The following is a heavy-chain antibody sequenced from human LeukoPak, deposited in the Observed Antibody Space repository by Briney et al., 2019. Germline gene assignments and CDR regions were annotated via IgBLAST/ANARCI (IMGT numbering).Heavy chain of an antibody. CDR1: GGSFSGYY. CDR2: INHSGST. D-gene: IGHD2-15*01. Sequence: SETLSLTCAVYGGSFSGYYWSWIRQPPGKGLEWIGEINHSGSTNYNPSLKSRVTISVDTSKNQFSLKLSSVTAADTAVYYCARAGCSGGSCYPFDYWGQGTLVTVSS. V-gene: IGHV4-34*01. J-gene: IGHJ4*02. CDR3: ARAGCSGGSCYPFDY.